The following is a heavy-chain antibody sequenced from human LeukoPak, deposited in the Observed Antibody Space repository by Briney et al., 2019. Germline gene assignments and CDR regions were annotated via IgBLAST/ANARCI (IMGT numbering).Heavy chain of an antibody. CDR3: AREGLGGLLSNY. CDR2: ISGYNGNT. D-gene: IGHD2-15*01. V-gene: IGHV1-18*01. J-gene: IGHJ4*02. CDR1: GYTFISYG. Sequence: ASVKVSCKASGYTFISYGISWVRQAPGQGLEWMGWISGYNGNTNYAQNLQGRVTMTTDTSTSTAYMELRSLRSDDTAVYYCAREGLGGLLSNYWGQGTLVTVSS.